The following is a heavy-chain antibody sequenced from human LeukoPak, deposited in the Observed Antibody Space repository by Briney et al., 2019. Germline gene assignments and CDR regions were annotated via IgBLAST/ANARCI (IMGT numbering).Heavy chain of an antibody. Sequence: GGSLRLSCTASGFTFSSYTMSWVRQAPGKGLEWVSTITTSDGNTYYADSVKGRFTVSRDNSKNTLFLQMNSLRAEDTAVYYCAKDGGLWVSAHWGDSWGRGTLVTVSS. D-gene: IGHD7-27*01. CDR3: AKDGGLWVSAHWGDS. CDR2: ITTSDGNT. CDR1: GFTFSSYT. J-gene: IGHJ4*02. V-gene: IGHV3-23*01.